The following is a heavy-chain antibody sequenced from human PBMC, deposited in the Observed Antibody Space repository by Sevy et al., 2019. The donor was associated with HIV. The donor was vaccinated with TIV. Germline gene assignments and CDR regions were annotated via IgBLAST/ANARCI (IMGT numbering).Heavy chain of an antibody. CDR3: ARYLGSYDSLTGKYYYYMDV. CDR2: IYTSGST. J-gene: IGHJ6*03. V-gene: IGHV4-61*02. D-gene: IGHD3-9*01. CDR1: GGSISNDNYY. Sequence: SETLSLTCTVSGGSISNDNYYWSWMRQPAGKGLEWIGRIYTSGSTNFTPSLKTRVTISIDTSKNQFSLKLCSVTAADTAVYFCARYLGSYDSLTGKYYYYMDVWGKGTTVTVSS.